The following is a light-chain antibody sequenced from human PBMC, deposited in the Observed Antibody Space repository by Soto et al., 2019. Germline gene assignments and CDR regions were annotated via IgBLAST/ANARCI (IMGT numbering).Light chain of an antibody. Sequence: QSVLTQPPSVSGAPGQRVTISCTGRSSNIGAGYDVHWYQQLPGTAPKLLIYGNINRPSGVPDRFSGSKSGTSASLASTGLQAEDEADYYCQSYDSSLSGYVVFGGGTKLTVL. CDR2: GNI. CDR3: QSYDSSLSGYVV. CDR1: SSNIGAGYD. V-gene: IGLV1-40*01. J-gene: IGLJ2*01.